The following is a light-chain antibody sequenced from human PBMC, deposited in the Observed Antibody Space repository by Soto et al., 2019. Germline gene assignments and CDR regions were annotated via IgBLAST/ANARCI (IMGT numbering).Light chain of an antibody. CDR3: QQRYSWPWT. CDR1: QSVSGY. V-gene: IGKV3-11*01. J-gene: IGKJ1*01. Sequence: EIVLTQSPATLSLSPGERATLSCRASQSVSGYLAWYQQKPGQAPRLLIYDASNRATGIPARFSGSGSGTDLTLTISSLEPEDFAVYYCQQRYSWPWTFGQGTKVEIK. CDR2: DAS.